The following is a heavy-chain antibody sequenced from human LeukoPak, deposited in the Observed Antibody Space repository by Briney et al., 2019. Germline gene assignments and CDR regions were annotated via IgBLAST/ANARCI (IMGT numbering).Heavy chain of an antibody. J-gene: IGHJ4*02. CDR2: ISTSGATI. CDR3: ASVSEDTGEPGGY. D-gene: IGHD3-10*01. CDR1: GFTFSSHE. Sequence: GGSLRLSCVASGFTFSSHEMNWVRQAPGKGLEWVSYISTSGATIYYADSVKGRFTISRDNAKNSLYLQMHSPRAEDTGVYYCASVSEDTGEPGGYWGQGTLVTVSS. V-gene: IGHV3-48*03.